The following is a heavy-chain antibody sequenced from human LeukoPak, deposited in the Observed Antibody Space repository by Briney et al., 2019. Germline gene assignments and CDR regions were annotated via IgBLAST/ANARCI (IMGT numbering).Heavy chain of an antibody. J-gene: IGHJ4*02. D-gene: IGHD4-17*01. CDR2: INTNTGNP. CDR3: ARGSPVTTFGY. Sequence: ASLQVFCKASGYTFTRFSMNWVRQAPGQGLEWMGWINTNTGNPTYAQGFTGRFVFSLDTSVSTAYLQISSLKAEDTAVYYCARGSPVTTFGYWSQGTLITVSS. V-gene: IGHV7-4-1*02. CDR1: GYTFTRFS.